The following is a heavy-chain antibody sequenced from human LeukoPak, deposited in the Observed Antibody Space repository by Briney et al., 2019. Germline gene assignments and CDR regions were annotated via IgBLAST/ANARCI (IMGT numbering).Heavy chain of an antibody. CDR3: ARGDLPHYYDSSGHFDY. D-gene: IGHD3-22*01. CDR2: INPNSGGT. CDR1: GYTFTGYY. Sequence: ASVKVSCKASGYTFTGYYMHWVRQAPGQGLEWMGWINPNSGGTNYAQKFQGRVTMTRDTSISTAYMELSRLRSDDTAVYYCARGDLPHYYDSSGHFDYWGQGTLVTVSS. V-gene: IGHV1-2*02. J-gene: IGHJ4*02.